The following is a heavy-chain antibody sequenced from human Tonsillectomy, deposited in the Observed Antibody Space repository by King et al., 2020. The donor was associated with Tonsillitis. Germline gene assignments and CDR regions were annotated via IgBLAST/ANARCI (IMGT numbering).Heavy chain of an antibody. Sequence: VQLVESGGGLVQPGGSLRLSCAATGFTFSSYTMSWVRQAPGKGLEWVSTFSGSGTRFYADSVKGRFTISRDNSENTPYLQMSGLRADDTAIYYCARGNGYPYYFDYWGQGTLVTVSS. D-gene: IGHD5-18*01. V-gene: IGHV3-23*04. CDR3: ARGNGYPYYFDY. CDR1: GFTFSSYT. CDR2: FSGSGTR. J-gene: IGHJ4*02.